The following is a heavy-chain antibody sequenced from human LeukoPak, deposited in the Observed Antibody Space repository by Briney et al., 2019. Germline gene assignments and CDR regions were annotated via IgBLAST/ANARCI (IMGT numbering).Heavy chain of an antibody. CDR2: ISGSGGST. J-gene: IGHJ4*02. CDR3: AKNRGDPKSLWGLDY. Sequence: GGSLRLSCAASGFTFTSYGMSWVRQAPGKGLEWVSGISGSGGSTYYADSVKGRFTISRDNSKNTLYLQMNSLRAEDTAVYYCAKNRGDPKSLWGLDYWGQGALVTVSS. D-gene: IGHD3-10*01. CDR1: GFTFTSYG. V-gene: IGHV3-23*01.